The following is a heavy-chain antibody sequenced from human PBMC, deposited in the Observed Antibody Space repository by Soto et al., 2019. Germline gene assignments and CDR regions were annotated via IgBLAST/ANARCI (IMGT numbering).Heavy chain of an antibody. CDR2: IYYSGST. J-gene: IGHJ5*02. V-gene: IGHV4-30-4*01. Sequence: PSETLSLTCTVSGGSISSGDYYWSWIRQPPGKGLEWIGYIYYSGSTYYNPSLKSRVTISVDTSKNQFSLKLSSVTAADTAVYYCARLGYCSGGSCPMGVRFDPWGQGTLVTVSS. D-gene: IGHD2-15*01. CDR1: GGSISSGDYY. CDR3: ARLGYCSGGSCPMGVRFDP.